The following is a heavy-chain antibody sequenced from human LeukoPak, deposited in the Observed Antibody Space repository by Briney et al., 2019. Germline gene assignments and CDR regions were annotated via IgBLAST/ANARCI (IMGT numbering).Heavy chain of an antibody. V-gene: IGHV4-34*01. Sequence: PSETLSLTCAVYGGSFSGYYWSWIRQPPGKGLEWIGEINHSGSTNYNPSLKSRVTISVDGSKNQFSLKLSSVTAADTALYYCARTHSSAWLNWYFDLWGRGTLVTVSS. CDR1: GGSFSGYY. CDR2: INHSGST. CDR3: ARTHSSAWLNWYFDL. J-gene: IGHJ2*01. D-gene: IGHD6-19*01.